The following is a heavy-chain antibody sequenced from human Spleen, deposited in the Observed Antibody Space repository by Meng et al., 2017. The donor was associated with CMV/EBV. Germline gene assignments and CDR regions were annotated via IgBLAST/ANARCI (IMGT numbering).Heavy chain of an antibody. CDR2: INWNGGST. D-gene: IGHD3-3*01. J-gene: IGHJ4*02. Sequence: SGFSFDDYGMSWVRQAPGKGLEWVSGINWNGGSTGYADSVKGRFTISRDNAKNSLYLQMNSLRAEDTALYYCARDNYDFWSGYLDYWGQGTLVTVSS. V-gene: IGHV3-20*03. CDR1: GFSFDDYG. CDR3: ARDNYDFWSGYLDY.